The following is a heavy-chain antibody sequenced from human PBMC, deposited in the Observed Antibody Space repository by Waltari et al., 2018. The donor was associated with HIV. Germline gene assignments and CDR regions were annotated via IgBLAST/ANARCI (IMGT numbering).Heavy chain of an antibody. CDR1: AFSLSTCGLG. J-gene: IGHJ3*02. CDR2: IYWDDEK. Sequence: QFTLKESVPTLSIPTHTLSLTCTFSAFSLSTCGLGVGLLRQPPGKALEWLALIYWDDEKRYNPSLKNRLTITKDTSKNQVVLTVMNMDSVDTATYDCALYYGSPLRGFDIWGQGTMVTDSS. D-gene: IGHD3-10*01. V-gene: IGHV2-5*02. CDR3: ALYYGSPLRGFDI.